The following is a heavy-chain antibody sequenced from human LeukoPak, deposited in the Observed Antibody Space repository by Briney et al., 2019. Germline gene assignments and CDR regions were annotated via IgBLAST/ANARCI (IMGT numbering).Heavy chain of an antibody. CDR2: IYHSGST. D-gene: IGHD2-2*01. CDR3: ARVRGYCSSTICYRYYFDY. J-gene: IGHJ4*02. V-gene: IGHV4-38-2*02. Sequence: SETLSLTCTVSGYSISSGYYWAWIRQPPGKGLEWIGTIYHSGSTYYNPSLKGRVTISVDTSKDQFSLELTPVTAADTAVYYCARVRGYCSSTICYRYYFDYWGQGTLVTVSS. CDR1: GYSISSGYY.